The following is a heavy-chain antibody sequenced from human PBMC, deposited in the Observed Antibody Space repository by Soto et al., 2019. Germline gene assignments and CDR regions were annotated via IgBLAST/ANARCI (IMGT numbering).Heavy chain of an antibody. CDR1: GFRFSSYA. Sequence: PGGSLRLSCAASGFRFSSYAMSCVLQAPGKGLDWVSTISGSGGGTYYADSVKGRFTISRDNSKNTLYLQMNSLRAEDTAVYYCTKDQVEAYYDTSGSQGYWGQGTLVTVSS. J-gene: IGHJ4*02. CDR2: ISGSGGGT. D-gene: IGHD3-22*01. CDR3: TKDQVEAYYDTSGSQGY. V-gene: IGHV3-23*01.